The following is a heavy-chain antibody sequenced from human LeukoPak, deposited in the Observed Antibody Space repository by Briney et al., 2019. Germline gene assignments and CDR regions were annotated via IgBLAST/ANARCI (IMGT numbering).Heavy chain of an antibody. J-gene: IGHJ1*01. CDR3: AGGGPHWFQH. Sequence: SESLSLTCAVYGGSFSGYYWSWIRQPPGKGLEWIGEINHSGSTNYNPSLKSRVTISVDTSKNQFSLKLSSVTAADTAVYYCAGGGPHWFQHWGQGTLVTVSS. CDR2: INHSGST. CDR1: GGSFSGYY. V-gene: IGHV4-34*01.